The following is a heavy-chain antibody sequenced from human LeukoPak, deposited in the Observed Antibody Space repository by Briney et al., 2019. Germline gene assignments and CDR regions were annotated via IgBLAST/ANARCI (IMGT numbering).Heavy chain of an antibody. D-gene: IGHD5-24*01. J-gene: IGHJ4*02. CDR2: ISWNSVNI. CDR3: VKDRGLRNQWLQVTYDS. Sequence: PGGSLRLSCAASGFTFDDYAMHWVWQAPGKGLEWVSGISWNSVNIGHEDSVKGRFTISRDNAKNSLHLQMNSLRPEDTALYYCVKDRGLRNQWLQVTYDSWDQGTLVTVSS. CDR1: GFTFDDYA. V-gene: IGHV3-9*01.